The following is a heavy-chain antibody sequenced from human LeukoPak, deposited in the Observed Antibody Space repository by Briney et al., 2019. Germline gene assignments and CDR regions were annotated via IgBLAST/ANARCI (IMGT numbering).Heavy chain of an antibody. D-gene: IGHD3-10*01. J-gene: IGHJ6*02. Sequence: SETLSLTCAVYGGSFRGYYWSWIRQPPGKGLEWIGEINHSGSTNYNPSLKSRVTISVDTSKNQFSLKLSSVTAADTAVYYCARWRITMVRGGQHYYYYGMDVWGQGTTVTVSS. CDR2: INHSGST. CDR1: GGSFRGYY. CDR3: ARWRITMVRGGQHYYYYGMDV. V-gene: IGHV4-34*01.